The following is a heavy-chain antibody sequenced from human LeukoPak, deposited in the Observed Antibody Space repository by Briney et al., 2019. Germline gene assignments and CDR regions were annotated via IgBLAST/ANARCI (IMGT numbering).Heavy chain of an antibody. V-gene: IGHV3-30*02. D-gene: IGHD4-11*01. Sequence: PGGPLRLSCAASGFTFSSYDMHWVRQAPGKGLEWVAFIRYDGSNKYYADSVKGRFTISRDNSKNTLYLQMNSLRAEDTAVYYCAKDRATVSYFDYWGQGTLVTVPS. CDR1: GFTFSSYD. CDR3: AKDRATVSYFDY. J-gene: IGHJ4*02. CDR2: IRYDGSNK.